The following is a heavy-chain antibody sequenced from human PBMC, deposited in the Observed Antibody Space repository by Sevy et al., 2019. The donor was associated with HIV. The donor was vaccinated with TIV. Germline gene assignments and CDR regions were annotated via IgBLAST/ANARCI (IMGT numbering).Heavy chain of an antibody. D-gene: IGHD4-17*01. Sequence: GESLKISCKGSGYRFTNYWIGWVRQMPGKGLEWMGSIYPGDSETTYSPSVQGQVTISADNSISTAYLQWSSLKASDSVMYYCARPRVYGDGAFDIWGQGTMVTVSS. CDR1: GYRFTNYW. CDR2: IYPGDSET. CDR3: ARPRVYGDGAFDI. V-gene: IGHV5-51*01. J-gene: IGHJ3*02.